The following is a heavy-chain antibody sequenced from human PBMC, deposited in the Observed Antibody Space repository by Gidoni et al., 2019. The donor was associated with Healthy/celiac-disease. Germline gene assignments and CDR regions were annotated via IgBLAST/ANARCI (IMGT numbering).Heavy chain of an antibody. V-gene: IGHV3-21*02. CDR2: ISSSSSYI. CDR3: ARGRIAAAGFDY. CDR1: GFTFSRYS. D-gene: IGHD6-13*01. J-gene: IGHJ4*02. Sequence: EVQLVESGGGLVKPGGSLRLSCAASGFTFSRYSMNWVRQAPGKGLEWVSSISSSSSYIYYADSVKGRFTISRDNAKNSLYLQMNSLRAEDTAVYYCARGRIAAAGFDYWGQGTLVTVSS.